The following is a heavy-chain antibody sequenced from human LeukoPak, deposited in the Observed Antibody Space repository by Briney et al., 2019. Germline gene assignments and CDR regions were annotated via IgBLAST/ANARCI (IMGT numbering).Heavy chain of an antibody. J-gene: IGHJ4*02. CDR3: AKHAGSPVYSGSWTQFDY. D-gene: IGHD6-13*01. CDR2: ISASGGAT. CDR1: GFTFNNFA. V-gene: IGHV3-23*01. Sequence: AGGSLRLSCAASGFTFNNFAMSWVRQAPGKGLEWVSPISASGGATYYADSVKGRFTISRDNSKNTLFLQMNSLRAEDTAVYFCAKHAGSPVYSGSWTQFDYWGQGALVTVSS.